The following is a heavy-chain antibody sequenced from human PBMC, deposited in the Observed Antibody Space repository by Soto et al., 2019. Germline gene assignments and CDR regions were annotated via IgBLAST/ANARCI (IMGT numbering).Heavy chain of an antibody. CDR2: IYHSGST. CDR3: ARAVVVVPAAGYYYYYMDV. CDR1: SGSISSSNW. Sequence: SETLSLTCAVSSGSISSSNWWSWVRQPPGKGLEWIGEIYHSGSTNYNPSLKSRVTISVDKSKNQFSLKLSSVTAADTAVYYCARAVVVVPAAGYYYYYMDVWGKGTTVTAP. J-gene: IGHJ6*03. D-gene: IGHD2-2*01. V-gene: IGHV4-4*02.